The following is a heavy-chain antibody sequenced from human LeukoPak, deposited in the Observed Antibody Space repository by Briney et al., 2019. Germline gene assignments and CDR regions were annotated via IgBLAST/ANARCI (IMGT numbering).Heavy chain of an antibody. J-gene: IGHJ4*02. D-gene: IGHD6-19*01. Sequence: SEPLSLTCAVYGGSFSGYYWSWIRQPPGKGLEWIGEINHSGSTNYNPSLKSRVTISVDTSKNQFSLKLSSVTAADTAVYYCARETGGWDPRGFDYWGQGTLVTVSS. CDR3: ARETGGWDPRGFDY. CDR2: INHSGST. CDR1: GGSFSGYY. V-gene: IGHV4-34*01.